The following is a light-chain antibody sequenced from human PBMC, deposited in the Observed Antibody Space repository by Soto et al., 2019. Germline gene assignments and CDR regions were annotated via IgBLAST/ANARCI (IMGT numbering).Light chain of an antibody. J-gene: IGKJ1*01. CDR3: QRYDSYSQA. CDR1: QTISSW. CDR2: KAS. V-gene: IGKV1-5*03. Sequence: DIQMTQSPSTLSGSVGDRVTITCRASQTISSWLAWYQQKPGKAPKLLIYKASTLKSGIPSRFSGSGSGTEFTLTISSLQPDDFATDYCQRYDSYSQAFCQGTKVEL.